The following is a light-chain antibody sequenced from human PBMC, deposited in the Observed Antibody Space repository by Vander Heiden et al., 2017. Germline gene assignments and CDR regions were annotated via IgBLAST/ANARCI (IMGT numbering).Light chain of an antibody. CDR3: QQYNNWPPIT. CDR2: NGV. Sequence: EIVMTQSPAPLSVSPGDSAPLSCRASRNIDNTLAWYQQKPGQAPRLLIYNGVTRATGVPARFSASGSGTEFTLTISSLQSEDFAIYYCQQYNNWPPITFGQGTRLEIK. V-gene: IGKV3-15*01. CDR1: RNIDNT. J-gene: IGKJ5*01.